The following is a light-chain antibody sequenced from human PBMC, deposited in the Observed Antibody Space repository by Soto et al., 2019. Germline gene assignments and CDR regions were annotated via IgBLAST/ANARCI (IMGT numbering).Light chain of an antibody. V-gene: IGLV2-23*02. CDR3: SSYARSVTYVTTGITFYA. J-gene: IGLJ1*01. CDR2: EVN. CDR1: SNDIGFYNT. Sequence: QSVLAQPASVSGSPGRSITTSCTGTSNDIGFYNTFSWFQQHPGHAPRLMIFEVNTRPSGVSNRFSGSKSANTASLTVSRLQAEDEADYSCSSYARSVTYVTTGITFYAFGTGTKVTVL.